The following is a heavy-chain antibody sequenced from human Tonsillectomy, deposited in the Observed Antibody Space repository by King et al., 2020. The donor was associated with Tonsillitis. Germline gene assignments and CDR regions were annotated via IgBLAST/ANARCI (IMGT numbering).Heavy chain of an antibody. J-gene: IGHJ4*02. V-gene: IGHV5-10-1*03. CDR3: ARHPYYYDTGGYYYFDY. D-gene: IGHD3-22*01. CDR2: IDPSDSYT. Sequence: EVQLVESGADVKKPGESLRISCKGSGYSFTSYWISWVRQMPGKGLEWMGRIDPSDSYTNYSPSFQGHIIISADKSISTAYLQWTSLKASDTAMYYCARHPYYYDTGGYYYFDYWGQGTLVTVSS. CDR1: GYSFTSYW.